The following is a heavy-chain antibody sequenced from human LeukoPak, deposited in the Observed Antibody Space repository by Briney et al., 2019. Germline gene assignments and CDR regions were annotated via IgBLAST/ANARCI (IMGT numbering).Heavy chain of an antibody. Sequence: GASVKVSCKASGYTFTSYGISWVRQAPGQGLEWMGWISAYNGNTNYAQKLQGRVTMTTDTSTSTAYMELRSPRSDDTAVYYCARVYYYDSSPSFDPWGQGTLVTVSS. CDR2: ISAYNGNT. CDR1: GYTFTSYG. J-gene: IGHJ5*02. D-gene: IGHD3-22*01. CDR3: ARVYYYDSSPSFDP. V-gene: IGHV1-18*01.